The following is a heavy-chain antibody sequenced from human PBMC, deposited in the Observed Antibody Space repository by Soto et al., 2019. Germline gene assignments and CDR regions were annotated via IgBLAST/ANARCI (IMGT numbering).Heavy chain of an antibody. D-gene: IGHD1-26*01. V-gene: IGHV4-4*02. CDR2: IYHSGST. Sequence: QVQLQESGPGLVKPSGTLSLTCAVSGGSISSSNWWSWVRQPPGKGLEWIGEIYHSGSTNYNPSLTRLAPLSVDKSKIQFSLKLRSVTAADTAVYYCAIVSGSYYYGMDVWGQGTTVTVSS. CDR1: GGSISSSNW. CDR3: AIVSGSYYYGMDV. J-gene: IGHJ6*02.